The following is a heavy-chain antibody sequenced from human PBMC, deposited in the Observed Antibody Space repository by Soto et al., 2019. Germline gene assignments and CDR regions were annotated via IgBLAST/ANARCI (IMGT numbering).Heavy chain of an antibody. V-gene: IGHV3-30*18. Sequence: GGSLRLSCAASGFTFSSYGMHWVRQAPGKGLEWVAVISYDGSNKYYADSVKGRFTTSRDNSKNTLYLQMNSLRAEDTAVYYCAKDNYDYVWGSYPLDYWGQGTLVTVSS. CDR1: GFTFSSYG. J-gene: IGHJ4*02. D-gene: IGHD3-16*02. CDR3: AKDNYDYVWGSYPLDY. CDR2: ISYDGSNK.